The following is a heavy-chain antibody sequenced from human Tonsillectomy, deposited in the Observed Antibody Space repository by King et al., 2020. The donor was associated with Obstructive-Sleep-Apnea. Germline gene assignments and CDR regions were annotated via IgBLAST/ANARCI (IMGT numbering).Heavy chain of an antibody. D-gene: IGHD3-10*01. CDR1: GYSFTNYW. Sequence: VQLVESRPEVRKPGESLTISCKASGYSFTNYWIGWVRQMPGNGLEWMGIIYPGDSDTRYSPSFQGQVTISADNYISTAHLQWRSLQASDTAMYYCARRGLEGGDFDHSGQGALVTVSS. CDR3: ARRGLEGGDFDH. J-gene: IGHJ4*02. CDR2: IYPGDSDT. V-gene: IGHV5-51*01.